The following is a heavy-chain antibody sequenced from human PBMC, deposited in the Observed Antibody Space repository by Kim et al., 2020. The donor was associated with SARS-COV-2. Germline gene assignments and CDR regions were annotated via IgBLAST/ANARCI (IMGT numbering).Heavy chain of an antibody. CDR1: GGSFSGYY. J-gene: IGHJ4*02. CDR2: INHSGST. D-gene: IGHD5-12*01. Sequence: SETLSLTCAVYGGSFSGYYWSWIRQPPGKGLEWIGEINHSGSTNYNPSLKSRVTISVDTSKNQFSLKLSSVTAADTAVYYCARRKESGYSGYGWTIRGGHYFDYWGEGTPVTVSP. CDR3: ARRKESGYSGYGWTIRGGHYFDY. V-gene: IGHV4-34*01.